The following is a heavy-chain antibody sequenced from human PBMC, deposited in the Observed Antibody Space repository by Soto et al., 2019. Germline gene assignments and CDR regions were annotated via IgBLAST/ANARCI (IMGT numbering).Heavy chain of an antibody. Sequence: EASVKVSCKASGYAFTGYYMHWVRQAPGQGLEWMGWINPNSGGTNYAQKFQGRVTMTRDTSISTAYMELSRLRSDDTAVYYCAGDIVATTEDVWYYYYGMDVWGQGTTVTVSS. CDR3: AGDIVATTEDVWYYYYGMDV. CDR2: INPNSGGT. J-gene: IGHJ6*02. D-gene: IGHD5-12*01. V-gene: IGHV1-2*02. CDR1: GYAFTGYY.